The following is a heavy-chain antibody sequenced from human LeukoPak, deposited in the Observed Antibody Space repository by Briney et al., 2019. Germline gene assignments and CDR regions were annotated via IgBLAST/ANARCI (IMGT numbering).Heavy chain of an antibody. V-gene: IGHV4-59*01. J-gene: IGHJ3*02. CDR1: GGSFSGYY. D-gene: IGHD2-21*01. CDR3: ARVRLGVVDAFDI. Sequence: KPSETLSLTCAVYGGSFSGYYWSWIRQPPGKGLEWIGYIYYSGSTNYNPSLKSRVTISADTSKNQFSLKLSSVTAADTAVYYCARVRLGVVDAFDIWGQGTMATVSS. CDR2: IYYSGST.